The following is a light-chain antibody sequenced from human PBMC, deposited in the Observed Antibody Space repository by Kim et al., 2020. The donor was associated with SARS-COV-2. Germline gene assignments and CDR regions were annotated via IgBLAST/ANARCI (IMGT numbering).Light chain of an antibody. V-gene: IGKV3-15*01. Sequence: EIVMTQSPATLSVSPGERATLSCRASQSVSRNLAWYQQKPGQAPRLLIYGASTRATGIPARFSGSGSGTEFTLTISSLQSEDFAVYHCQQYNNWPPYTFGQGTKLEI. CDR2: GAS. J-gene: IGKJ2*01. CDR3: QQYNNWPPYT. CDR1: QSVSRN.